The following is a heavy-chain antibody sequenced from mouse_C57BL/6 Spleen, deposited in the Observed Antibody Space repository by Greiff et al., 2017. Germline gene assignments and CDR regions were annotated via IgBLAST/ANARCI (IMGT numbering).Heavy chain of an antibody. CDR2: INYDGSST. CDR3: ARDNSNYWYLDV. Sequence: EVQRVESEGGLVQPGSSMKLSCTASGFTFSDYYMAWVRQVPEKGLEWVANINYDGSSTYYLDSLKSRFIISRDNAKNILYLQMSSLKSEDTATYYCARDNSNYWYLDVWGTGTTVTVSS. D-gene: IGHD2-5*01. J-gene: IGHJ1*03. V-gene: IGHV5-16*01. CDR1: GFTFSDYY.